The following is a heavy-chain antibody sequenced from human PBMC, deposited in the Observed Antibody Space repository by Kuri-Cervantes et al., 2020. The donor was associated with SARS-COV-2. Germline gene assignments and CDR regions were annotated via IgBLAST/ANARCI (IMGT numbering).Heavy chain of an antibody. CDR2: IYSGGGT. V-gene: IGHV3-53*01. CDR3: ASDTSSWSSDYYDMDV. D-gene: IGHD2-2*01. CDR1: GVPLNTYS. Sequence: ETLSLTCAVFGVPLNTYSWSWVRQAPGKGLEWVSVIYSGGGTHYADSVKGRFTISRDDSKNTLYLQMNSLRDEDTAVYYCASDTSSWSSDYYDMDVWGQGTTVTVSS. J-gene: IGHJ6*02.